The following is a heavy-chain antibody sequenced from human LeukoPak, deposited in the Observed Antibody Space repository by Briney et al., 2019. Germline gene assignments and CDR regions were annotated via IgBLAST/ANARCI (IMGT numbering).Heavy chain of an antibody. CDR1: GGSISSSSYH. D-gene: IGHD6-19*01. J-gene: IGHJ4*02. CDR3: SRRRYSSGWYYFDY. V-gene: IGHV4-39*01. Sequence: SETLSLTCTVSGGSISSSSYHWGWIRQPPGKGLEWIGDIYYSGSTYYNPSLESRVTISVDTSKNQSSLKLSSVTAADTAVYHCSRRRYSSGWYYFDYWGQGTLVTVSS. CDR2: IYYSGST.